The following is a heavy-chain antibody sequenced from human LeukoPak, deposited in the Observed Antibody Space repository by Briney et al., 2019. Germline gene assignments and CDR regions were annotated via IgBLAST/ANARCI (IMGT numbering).Heavy chain of an antibody. CDR3: ARGFVLGAAKNYFDY. V-gene: IGHV3-48*03. CDR2: VSRGGTNI. J-gene: IGHJ4*02. Sequence: GGSLRLSCAASGFTFSTYEMNWVRQAPGEGLEWVSYVSRGGTNIYYADSVKGRFTISRDNSKNTLSLQMNSLRAEDTALYYCARGFVLGAAKNYFDYWGQGALVTVSS. D-gene: IGHD2-21*02. CDR1: GFTFSTYE.